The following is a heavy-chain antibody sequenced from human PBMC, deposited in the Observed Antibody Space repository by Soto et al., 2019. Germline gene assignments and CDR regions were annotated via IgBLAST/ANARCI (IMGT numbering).Heavy chain of an antibody. V-gene: IGHV4-34*01. CDR1: GGSFSGYY. J-gene: IGHJ4*02. CDR3: ARVLTGTTKLTFDY. Sequence: GPGPRPPSETLSLTCAVYGGSFSGYYWSWIRQPPGKGLEWIGEINHSGSTNYNPSLKSRVTISVDTSKNQFSLKLSSVTAADTAVYYCARVLTGTTKLTFDYWGQGTLVTVSS. CDR2: INHSGST. D-gene: IGHD1-7*01.